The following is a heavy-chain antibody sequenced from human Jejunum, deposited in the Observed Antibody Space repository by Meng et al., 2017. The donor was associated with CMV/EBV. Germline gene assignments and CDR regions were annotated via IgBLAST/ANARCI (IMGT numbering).Heavy chain of an antibody. CDR1: GDTVTSSY. D-gene: IGHD2-2*01. V-gene: IGHV1-46*01. J-gene: IGHJ4*02. CDR3: ARGYSTSWPGTYYFDY. CDR2: ITPSGDIT. Sequence: SGDTVTSSYAHGARHAPGLGLEWMGVITPSGDITKYAQKFQGRVTMTRDTSTSTVYMELSSLRSDDTAVYYCARGYSTSWPGTYYFDYWGQGTLVTVSS.